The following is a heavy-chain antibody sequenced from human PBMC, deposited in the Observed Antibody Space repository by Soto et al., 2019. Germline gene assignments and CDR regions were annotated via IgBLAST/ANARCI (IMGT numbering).Heavy chain of an antibody. CDR3: ARDSPPPRE. V-gene: IGHV1-18*01. J-gene: IGHJ4*02. CDR2: ISAYNGNT. Sequence: QVQLVQSGAEVKKPGASVKVSCKASGYTFTSYGISWVRQAPGQGLEWMGWISAYNGNTNYAQKLQGKVTMTTDTSTSTDYRELRSLRADDTAMNYCARDSPPPREWGQGTLVTVSS. CDR1: GYTFTSYG.